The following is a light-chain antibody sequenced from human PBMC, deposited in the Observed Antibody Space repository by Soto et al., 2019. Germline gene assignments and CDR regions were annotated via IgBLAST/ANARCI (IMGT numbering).Light chain of an antibody. CDR1: SSDIGAYNS. V-gene: IGLV2-14*01. CDR3: ASYTSARIRV. J-gene: IGLJ2*01. Sequence: QSALTQPASVSASPGQSITISCTGTSSDIGAYNSVSWYQQHPDKAPQLMIYDVSYRPSGISSRFSGSKSGNTASLTISGLQADDDPDYYCASYTSARIRVFGGGTKLTVL. CDR2: DVS.